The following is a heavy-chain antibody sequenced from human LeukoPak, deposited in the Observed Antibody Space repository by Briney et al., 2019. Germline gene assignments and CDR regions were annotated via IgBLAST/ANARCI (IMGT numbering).Heavy chain of an antibody. CDR3: ARLGEAVGVLTSDYYYMDV. D-gene: IGHD3-16*01. Sequence: ASVKVSCKASGYTFSRYAITWVRQAPGQGLEWMGWISAYNGNTNYVQNLQDRVTVTTDTSTSTAYMEMRSLRSDDTAVYYCARLGEAVGVLTSDYYYMDVWGKGTTVIVSS. V-gene: IGHV1-18*01. CDR1: GYTFSRYA. CDR2: ISAYNGNT. J-gene: IGHJ6*03.